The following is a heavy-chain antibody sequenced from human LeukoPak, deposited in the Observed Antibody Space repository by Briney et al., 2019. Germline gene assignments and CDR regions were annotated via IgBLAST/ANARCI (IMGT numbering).Heavy chain of an antibody. Sequence: SETLSLTCAVYGGSFSGYYWSWIRQPPGKGLEWIGSIYYSGSTYYNPSLKSRVTISVDTSKNQFSLKLSSVTAADTAVYYCARENVVVPAAINWFDPWGQGTLVTVSS. CDR2: IYYSGST. J-gene: IGHJ5*02. D-gene: IGHD2-2*02. CDR3: ARENVVVPAAINWFDP. CDR1: GGSFSGYY. V-gene: IGHV4-34*01.